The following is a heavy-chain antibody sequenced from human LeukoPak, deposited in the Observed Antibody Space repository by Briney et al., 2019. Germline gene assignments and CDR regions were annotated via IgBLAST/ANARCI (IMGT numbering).Heavy chain of an antibody. CDR3: ARDLGSSGYYVPSD. D-gene: IGHD3-22*01. CDR1: GGSISSYY. J-gene: IGHJ4*02. CDR2: IYYSGST. V-gene: IGHV4-59*01. Sequence: SETLSLTCTVSGGSISSYYWSWIRQPPGKGLEWIGYIYYSGSTNYDPSLKSRVTISVDTSKNQFSLKLSSVTAADTAVYYCARDLGSSGYYVPSDWGQGTLVTVSS.